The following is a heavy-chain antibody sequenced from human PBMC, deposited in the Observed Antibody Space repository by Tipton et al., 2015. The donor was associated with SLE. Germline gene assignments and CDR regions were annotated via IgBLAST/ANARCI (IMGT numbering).Heavy chain of an antibody. Sequence: SLRLSCAASGFTFNRYAMSWVRQAPGKGLEWVSVVYHDHTTSYVDSVKGRFTISRDNSKNTLYLQVDSLRAEDTAIYYCAKFGDWGDLFFDFWGQGTLVTVSS. V-gene: IGHV3-23*03. D-gene: IGHD7-27*01. CDR1: GFTFNRYA. CDR3: AKFGDWGDLFFDF. CDR2: VYHDHTT. J-gene: IGHJ4*02.